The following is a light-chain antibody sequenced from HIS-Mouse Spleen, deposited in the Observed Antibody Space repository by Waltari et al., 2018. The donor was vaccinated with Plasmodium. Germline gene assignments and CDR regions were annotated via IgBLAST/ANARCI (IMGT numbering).Light chain of an antibody. V-gene: IGKV2-30*01. Sequence: DAVMTQSPLSLPVTLGQPASISCRSSQSLVSSDGNTYLNWFQQRPGQSPRRLIYKVSNRDSGAPDRFSGSGSGTDFTLKISRVEAEDVGGYYCMQGTHWPTRVTFGGGTKVEIK. CDR2: KVS. CDR1: QSLVSSDGNTY. J-gene: IGKJ4*01. CDR3: MQGTHWPTRVT.